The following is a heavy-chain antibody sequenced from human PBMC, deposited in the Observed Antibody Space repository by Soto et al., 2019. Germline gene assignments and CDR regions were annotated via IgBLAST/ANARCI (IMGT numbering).Heavy chain of an antibody. V-gene: IGHV3-30*18. D-gene: IGHD6-6*01. CDR2: ISYDGSNK. CDR1: GFTFSSYG. Sequence: GGSLRLSCAASGFTFSSYGMHWVRRAPGKGLEWVAVISYDGSNKYYADSVKGRFTISRDNSKNTLYLQMNSLRAEDTAVYYCAKDSSSSGHFDYWGQGTLVTVSS. CDR3: AKDSSSSGHFDY. J-gene: IGHJ4*02.